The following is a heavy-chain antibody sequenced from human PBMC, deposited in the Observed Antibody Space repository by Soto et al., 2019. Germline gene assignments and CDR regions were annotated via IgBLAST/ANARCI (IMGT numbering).Heavy chain of an antibody. J-gene: IGHJ4*02. CDR3: ARRQSVGANSYIFDY. CDR2: INHSGST. V-gene: IGHV4-34*01. D-gene: IGHD1-26*01. CDR1: VGSFSCYC. Sequence: PSETLSLTCGVYVGSFSCYCWSWIRQPPGKGLEWIGEINHSGSTNYNPSLKSRVTISVDTSKNQFSLKLSSVTAADTAVYYCARRQSVGANSYIFDYWGQGTLVTVSS.